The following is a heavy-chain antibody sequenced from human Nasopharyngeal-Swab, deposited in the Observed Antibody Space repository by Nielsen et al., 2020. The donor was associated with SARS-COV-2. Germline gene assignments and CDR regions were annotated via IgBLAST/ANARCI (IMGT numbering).Heavy chain of an antibody. CDR3: ARDYSNYGMDV. V-gene: IGHV1-46*01. CDR2: INPSGGST. Sequence: ASVKVSCKASGYTFISYYMHWVRQAPGQGLEWMGIINPSGGSTSYAQKFQGRVTMTRDTSTSTVYMELSSLRSEDTAEYYCARDYSNYGMDVWGQGTTVIVSS. D-gene: IGHD4-11*01. J-gene: IGHJ6*02. CDR1: GYTFISYY.